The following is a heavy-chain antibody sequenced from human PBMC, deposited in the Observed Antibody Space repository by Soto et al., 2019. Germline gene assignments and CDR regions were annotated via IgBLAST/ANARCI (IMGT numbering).Heavy chain of an antibody. CDR2: ISSSSSNI. J-gene: IGHJ4*02. V-gene: IGHV3-21*02. Sequence: EVQLVESGGGLVKPGGSLRLSCAASGFTFSTCSMNWVRQAPGKGLEWVSSISSSSSNIYYADSVKGRFTISRDNAKNSLYLPMNSLRADDTAVYYCARDNGYDAATLDYWDQGTLVTVSS. CDR3: ARDNGYDAATLDY. CDR1: GFTFSTCS. D-gene: IGHD5-12*01.